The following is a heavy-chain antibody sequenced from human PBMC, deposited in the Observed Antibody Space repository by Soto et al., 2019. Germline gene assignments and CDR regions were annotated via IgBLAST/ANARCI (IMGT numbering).Heavy chain of an antibody. J-gene: IGHJ5*02. CDR2: FYSGGTI. Sequence: GGSLRLSCSASGLTVSSNSMSWVRQAPGKGLEWVSFFYSGGTIYYADSVKGRFTISRDNFKNTLYLQMNSLRAEGTAVYYCARVNLPYPWGQGTMVTVSS. CDR3: ARVNLPYP. V-gene: IGHV3-53*01. CDR1: GLTVSSNS.